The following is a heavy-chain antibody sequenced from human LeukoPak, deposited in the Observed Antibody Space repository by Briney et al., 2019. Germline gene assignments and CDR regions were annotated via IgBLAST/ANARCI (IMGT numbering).Heavy chain of an antibody. J-gene: IGHJ6*02. D-gene: IGHD6-13*01. Sequence: PGGSLRLSCAASGFTFSSYDMHWVRQATGKGLEWVSAIGTAGDTYYPGSVKGRFTISRENAKNSSYLQMNSLRAGDTAVYYCAREGRIAAAGTTLYGMDVWGQGTTVTVSS. CDR1: GFTFSSYD. CDR2: IGTAGDT. V-gene: IGHV3-13*01. CDR3: AREGRIAAAGTTLYGMDV.